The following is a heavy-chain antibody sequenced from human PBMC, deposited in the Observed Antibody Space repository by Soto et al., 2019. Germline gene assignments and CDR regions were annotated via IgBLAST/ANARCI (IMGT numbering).Heavy chain of an antibody. CDR1: GGTISSYY. V-gene: IGHV4-59*01. D-gene: IGHD5-18*01. CDR3: AKDSGYNYGYFRWFDP. Sequence: SETLSLTYTVSGGTISSYYWRWIRQPTGKGLEWIGYIYYSGSTNYNPALKSRVTISVDTSKSQFSLKLSSVTAADTAVYYCAKDSGYNYGYFRWFDPWGQGTLVTVSS. J-gene: IGHJ5*02. CDR2: IYYSGST.